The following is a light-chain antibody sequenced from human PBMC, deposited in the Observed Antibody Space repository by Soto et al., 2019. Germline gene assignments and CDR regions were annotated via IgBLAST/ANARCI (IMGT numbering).Light chain of an antibody. CDR2: GAS. CDR3: QQYGSSPWT. J-gene: IGKJ2*01. V-gene: IGKV3-20*01. CDR1: QSVSSSY. Sequence: EIVLTQSPGTLSLSPGERATLSCRASQSVSSSYLAWYQQKPGQAPRLLIYGASSRATGIPDRFSGSGSGTDFTHTISRLEPEDFAVYYCQQYGSSPWTFGQGTKLEIK.